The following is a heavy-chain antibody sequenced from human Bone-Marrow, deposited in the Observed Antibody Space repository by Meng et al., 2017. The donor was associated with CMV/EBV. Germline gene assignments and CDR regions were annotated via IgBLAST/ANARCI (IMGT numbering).Heavy chain of an antibody. D-gene: IGHD2-15*01. CDR1: GYTFTGYD. CDR3: ARGRILTKNWFDP. V-gene: IGHV1-2*02. CDR2: INPNSGGT. J-gene: IGHJ5*02. Sequence: ASVKVSCKASGYTFTGYDMRWVRQAPGQGLEWMGWINPNSGGTNYAQKFQGRVTMTRDTSIRTAYMELGRLGSDDTAVYYCARGRILTKNWFDPWGQGTLVTVSS.